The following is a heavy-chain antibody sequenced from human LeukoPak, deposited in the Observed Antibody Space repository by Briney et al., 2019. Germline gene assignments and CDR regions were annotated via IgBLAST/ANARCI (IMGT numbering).Heavy chain of an antibody. Sequence: GRSLRLSCAASGFTFDDYAMHWVRQPPGKGLEWLSIISWNSGYIGYADSVKGRFTVSRDNAENSVYLQMNSLRPEDTAFYFCAKVRGTYSSGFFFGSWGQGTLATVSS. CDR2: ISWNSGYI. V-gene: IGHV3-9*01. CDR3: AKVRGTYSSGFFFGS. CDR1: GFTFDDYA. J-gene: IGHJ4*02. D-gene: IGHD6-19*01.